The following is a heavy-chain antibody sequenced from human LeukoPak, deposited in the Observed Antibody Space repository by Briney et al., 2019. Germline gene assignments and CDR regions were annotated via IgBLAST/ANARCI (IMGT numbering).Heavy chain of an antibody. V-gene: IGHV3-7*01. D-gene: IGHD2-8*02. Sequence: GGSLRLSCAASGFTFGNFWMSWVRQAPGRGLQWVASMKGDASLIYYVDSVKGRFTISRDNARNSLYLQMNSLRVEDTAVYFCARLFGGVTTFDYWGQGALVTVSS. CDR2: MKGDASLI. CDR3: ARLFGGVTTFDY. CDR1: GFTFGNFW. J-gene: IGHJ4*02.